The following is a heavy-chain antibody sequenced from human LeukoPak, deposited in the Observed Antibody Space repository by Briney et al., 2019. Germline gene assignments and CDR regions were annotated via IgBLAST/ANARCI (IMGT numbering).Heavy chain of an antibody. V-gene: IGHV1-46*01. Sequence: ASVKVSCKASGYTFTRFFLYWLRQAPGQGLEWMGTINPNGNTPRYAQKFQGRVTMPKDTSTSTIYLELTSLRSEDTAVYYCARDSDILNGYYISAYWGQGTLVTVSS. CDR2: INPNGNTP. CDR3: ARDSDILNGYYISAY. CDR1: GYTFTRFF. J-gene: IGHJ4*02. D-gene: IGHD3-9*01.